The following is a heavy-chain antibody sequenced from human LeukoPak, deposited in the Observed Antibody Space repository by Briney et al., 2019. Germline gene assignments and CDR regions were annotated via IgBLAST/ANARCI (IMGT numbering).Heavy chain of an antibody. J-gene: IGHJ4*02. CDR1: GFTFDDYA. V-gene: IGHV3-9*01. Sequence: GGSLRLSCAASGFTFDDYAMHWVRQAPGKGLEWVSGISWNSGSIGYADSVKGRFTISRDNAKNSLYPQMNSLRAEDTALYYCAKGATFDYWGQGTLVTVSS. CDR3: AKGATFDY. CDR2: ISWNSGSI.